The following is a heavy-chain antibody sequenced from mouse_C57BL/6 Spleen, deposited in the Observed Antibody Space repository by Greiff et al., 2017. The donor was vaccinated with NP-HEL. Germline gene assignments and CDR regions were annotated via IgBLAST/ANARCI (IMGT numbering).Heavy chain of an antibody. V-gene: IGHV5-4*01. CDR2: ISDGGSYT. CDR3: ARDEDGDDGGAWFAY. D-gene: IGHD2-2*01. CDR1: GFTFSSYA. Sequence: EVKLMESGGGLVKPGGSLKLSCAASGFTFSSYAMSWVRQTPEKRLEWVATISDGGSYTYYPDNVKGRFTISRDNAKTNLYLQMSHLMSEDTAMYDCARDEDGDDGGAWFAYWGQGTLVTVSA. J-gene: IGHJ3*01.